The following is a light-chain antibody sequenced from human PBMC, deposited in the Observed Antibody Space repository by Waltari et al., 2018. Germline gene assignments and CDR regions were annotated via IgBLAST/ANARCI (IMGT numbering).Light chain of an antibody. CDR1: SSYVGGYNY. V-gene: IGLV2-14*01. CDR2: EVS. CDR3: TSYTSSNTLV. J-gene: IGLJ3*02. Sequence: QSALTQPAPVSGSPGQSITISCTGTSSYVGGYNYLSWYQQHPGKVPKLMIYEVSNRPSGVSDRFSGSKSGNTASLTISGLQAEDEADYYCTSYTSSNTLVFGGGTKLTVL.